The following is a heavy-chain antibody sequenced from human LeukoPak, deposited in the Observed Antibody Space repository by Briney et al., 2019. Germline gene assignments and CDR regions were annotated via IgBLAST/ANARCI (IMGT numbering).Heavy chain of an antibody. CDR1: GYTFTSYG. J-gene: IGHJ4*02. D-gene: IGHD3-10*01. V-gene: IGHV1-2*02. CDR3: ARDDRRITMVRGVIGY. Sequence: ASVKVSCKASGYTFTSYGISWVRQAPGQGLEWMGWINPNSGGTNYAQKFQGRVTMTRDTSISTAYMELSRLRSDDTAMYYCARDDRRITMVRGVIGYWGQGTLVTVSS. CDR2: INPNSGGT.